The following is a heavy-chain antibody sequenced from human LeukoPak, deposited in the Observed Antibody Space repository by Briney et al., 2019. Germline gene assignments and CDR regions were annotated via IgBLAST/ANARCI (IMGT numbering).Heavy chain of an antibody. D-gene: IGHD3-22*01. V-gene: IGHV3-30*04. CDR2: TSYDGSSK. CDR1: GFTFSSSA. J-gene: IGHJ5*02. CDR3: ARGLDVFDSSGYYSYADL. Sequence: GGSLRLSCAASGFTFSSSALHWVRQAAGKGLEWVAVTSYDGSSKFHADSVKGRFTISRDNSNNTLWLQMNNVRTEDTATYFCARGLDVFDSSGYYSYADLWGQGTLVTVSS.